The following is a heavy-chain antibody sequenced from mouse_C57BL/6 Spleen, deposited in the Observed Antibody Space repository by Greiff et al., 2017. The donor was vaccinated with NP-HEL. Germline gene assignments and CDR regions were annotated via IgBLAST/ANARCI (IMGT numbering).Heavy chain of an antibody. CDR2: INPSSGYT. V-gene: IGHV1-4*01. J-gene: IGHJ2*01. CDR1: GYTFTSFT. Sequence: QVQLQQSGADLARPGDSVKMSCKASGYTFTSFTMHWVQQRPGQGLEWIGYINPSSGYTKYDQRFKDKATLTADTSSSTAYIQLSNLTSEDSAVYYCAREGILYWGKGTTLTVSS. CDR3: AREGILY.